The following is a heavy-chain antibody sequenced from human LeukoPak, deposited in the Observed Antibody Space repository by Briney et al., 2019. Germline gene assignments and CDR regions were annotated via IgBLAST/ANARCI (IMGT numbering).Heavy chain of an antibody. CDR1: GGSISSGGYY. CDR2: IYYSGST. D-gene: IGHD2-2*02. Sequence: SETLSLTCTVSGGSISSGGYYWSWIRQHPGKGLEWIGYIYYSGSTYYNPSLKSRVTISVDTSKNQFSLKLSSVTAADTAVYYCARGPHYRYCSSTSCYRGNIRYYYYYMDVWGKGTTVTVSS. J-gene: IGHJ6*03. V-gene: IGHV4-31*03. CDR3: ARGPHYRYCSSTSCYRGNIRYYYYYMDV.